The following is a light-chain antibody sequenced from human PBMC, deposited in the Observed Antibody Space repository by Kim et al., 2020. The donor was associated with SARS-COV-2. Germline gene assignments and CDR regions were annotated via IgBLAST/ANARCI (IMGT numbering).Light chain of an antibody. CDR3: QQYYSYPYT. CDR2: AAS. J-gene: IGKJ2*01. Sequence: AIRMTQSPSSFSASTGDRVTITCRASQGISSYLAWYQQKPGKAPELLISAASTLQSGVPSRFSGSGSGTDFALTISCLQSEDFATYYCQQYYSYPYTFGQGTKLEI. V-gene: IGKV1-8*01. CDR1: QGISSY.